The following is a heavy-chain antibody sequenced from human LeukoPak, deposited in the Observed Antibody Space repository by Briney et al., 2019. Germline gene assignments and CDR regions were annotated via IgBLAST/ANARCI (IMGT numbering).Heavy chain of an antibody. V-gene: IGHV1-69*05. Sequence: SVEVSCKASGGTFSSYAISWVRQAPGQGLEWMGRIIPIFGIANYAQKFQGRVTITTDESTSTAYMELSSLRSEDTAVYYCARGRGIQLWLDYWGRGTLSPSPQ. D-gene: IGHD5-18*01. CDR1: GGTFSSYA. CDR2: IIPIFGIA. CDR3: ARGRGIQLWLDY. J-gene: IGHJ4*02.